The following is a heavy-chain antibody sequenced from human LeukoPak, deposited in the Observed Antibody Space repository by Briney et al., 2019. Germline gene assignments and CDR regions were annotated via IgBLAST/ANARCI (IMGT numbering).Heavy chain of an antibody. CDR3: AHTRLWFGELHFDY. J-gene: IGHJ4*02. D-gene: IGHD3-10*01. V-gene: IGHV2-5*02. CDR1: GFSLSTSGVG. Sequence: SGPTLVKPTQTLTLTCTFSGFSLSTSGVGVGWIRQPPGKALEWLALIYWDDDKRYSPSLKSWLTITKDTSKNQVVLTMTNMDPVDTATYYCAHTRLWFGELHFDYWGQGTLVTVSS. CDR2: IYWDDDK.